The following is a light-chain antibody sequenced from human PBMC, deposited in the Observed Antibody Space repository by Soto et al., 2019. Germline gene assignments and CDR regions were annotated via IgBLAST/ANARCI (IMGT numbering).Light chain of an antibody. J-gene: IGLJ2*01. CDR3: SSYTSSSTVL. Sequence: QSALTQPASVSGSPGQWITLSCTGTSSDVGGYNYVSWYQQHTGKAPKLMIYDVSNQASGVSNRFSGSKAGYTATMTISGFLAEDEADYYCSSYTSSSTVLFGGGTKLTVL. CDR2: DVS. V-gene: IGLV2-14*01. CDR1: SSDVGGYNY.